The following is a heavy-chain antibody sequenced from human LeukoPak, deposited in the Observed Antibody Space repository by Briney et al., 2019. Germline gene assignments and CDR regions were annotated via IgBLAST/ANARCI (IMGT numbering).Heavy chain of an antibody. J-gene: IGHJ4*02. V-gene: IGHV3-74*01. CDR3: ARTSPTSHFDF. CDR2: INGDGSNS. Sequence: PGGSPRLSCVASGFTFTTYWMHWVRQAPGKGLVWVSRINGDGSNSNYADSVKGRFTISRDNARNTLYLQMYGLRAEDTALYYCARTSPTSHFDFWGQGTLVTVSS. D-gene: IGHD3-16*01. CDR1: GFTFTTYW.